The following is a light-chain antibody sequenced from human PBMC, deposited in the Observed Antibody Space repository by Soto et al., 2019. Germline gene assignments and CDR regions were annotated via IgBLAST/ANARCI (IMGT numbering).Light chain of an antibody. CDR1: QSISSW. Sequence: DIQMTQSPSTLSASVGDRVTITCRASQSISSWLAWYQQKPGKAPKLLIYKASTLQSGVPSRFSGSGAGTEVTLAISSRQPDDVATYYCQQYNDNCTFGQGTKVEIK. CDR2: KAS. J-gene: IGKJ1*01. V-gene: IGKV1-5*03. CDR3: QQYNDNCT.